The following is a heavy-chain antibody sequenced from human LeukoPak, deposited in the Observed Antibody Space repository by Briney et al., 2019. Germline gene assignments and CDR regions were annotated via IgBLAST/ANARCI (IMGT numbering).Heavy chain of an antibody. Sequence: GGSLRLSCAASGFTVSSNYMSWVRQAPGKGLEWVSGIYSGGSTYYADSVKGRFTISRDNSKNTLYLQMNGLRAEDTAVYYCARDSPLVATIQPIFDYWGQGTLVTVSS. V-gene: IGHV3-53*01. CDR2: IYSGGST. D-gene: IGHD5-12*01. J-gene: IGHJ4*02. CDR3: ARDSPLVATIQPIFDY. CDR1: GFTVSSNY.